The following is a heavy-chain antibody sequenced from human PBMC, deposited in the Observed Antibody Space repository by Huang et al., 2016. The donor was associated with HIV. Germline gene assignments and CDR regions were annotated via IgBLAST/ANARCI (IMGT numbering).Heavy chain of an antibody. Sequence: QVQLVESGGGVVQPGGSLRLSCATSGFPLRDYGLHWVRQTPGKGVEWVAFMAYDGNTKVYADSVEGRFTVSRDNSKSTLYLQMNSLRLEDTSIYYCLKDQVGPWGQGTLVTVSS. J-gene: IGHJ5*02. V-gene: IGHV3-30*02. CDR2: MAYDGNTK. CDR3: LKDQVGP. CDR1: GFPLRDYG. D-gene: IGHD3-10*01.